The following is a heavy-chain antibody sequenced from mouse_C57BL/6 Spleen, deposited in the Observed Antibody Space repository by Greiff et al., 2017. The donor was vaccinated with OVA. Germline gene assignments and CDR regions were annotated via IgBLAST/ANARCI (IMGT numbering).Heavy chain of an antibody. Sequence: EVQGVESGGGLVQPGGSMKLSCVASGFTFSNYWMNWVRQSPEKGLEWVAQIRLKSDNYATHYAESVKGRFTISRDDSKSSVYLQMNNLRAEDTGIYYCTGGLRAWFAYWGRGTLVTVSA. CDR3: TGGLRAWFAY. V-gene: IGHV6-3*01. J-gene: IGHJ3*01. CDR2: IRLKSDNYAT. D-gene: IGHD2-4*01. CDR1: GFTFSNYW.